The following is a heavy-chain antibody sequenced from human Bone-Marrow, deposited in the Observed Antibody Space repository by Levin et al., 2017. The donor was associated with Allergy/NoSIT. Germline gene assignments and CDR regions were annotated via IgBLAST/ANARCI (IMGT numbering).Heavy chain of an antibody. CDR3: ASVGTIMRGIRGPFDI. CDR1: GVTFSSHA. Sequence: ASVKVSCKASGVTFSSHALTWVRQAPGQGLEWVGGVVPIFGTVHYAQKLQGRVTITADESTTTAYMELSSLISEDTALYYCASVGTIMRGIRGPFDIWGQGTLVTVSS. V-gene: IGHV1-69*13. CDR2: VVPIFGTV. D-gene: IGHD3-16*01. J-gene: IGHJ3*02.